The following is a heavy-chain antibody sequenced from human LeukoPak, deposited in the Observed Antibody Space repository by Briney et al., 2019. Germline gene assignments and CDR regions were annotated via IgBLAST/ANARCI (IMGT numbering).Heavy chain of an antibody. CDR2: ISYDGSNK. J-gene: IGHJ4*02. V-gene: IGHV3-30-3*01. CDR1: GFTFSSYA. CDR3: ARVIRPGASSGWYGVFDY. D-gene: IGHD6-19*01. Sequence: GGSPRLSCAASGFTFSSYAMHWVRQAPGKGLEWVAVISYDGSNKYYADSVKGRFTISRDNSKNTLYLQMNSLRAEDTAVYYCARVIRPGASSGWYGVFDYWGQGTLVTVSS.